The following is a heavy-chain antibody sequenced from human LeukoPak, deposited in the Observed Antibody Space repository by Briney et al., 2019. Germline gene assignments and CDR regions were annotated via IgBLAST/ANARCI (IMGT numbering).Heavy chain of an antibody. CDR1: GFTFSSYE. J-gene: IGHJ4*02. Sequence: PGGSLRLSCAASGFTFSSYEMNWVRQAPGKGLEWVSYISSSGSTIYYADSVKGRFTISRDNAKNSLYLQMNSLRAEDTAVYYCARDYVSSGYYDPHWGQGTLVTVSS. CDR2: ISSSGSTI. D-gene: IGHD3-22*01. V-gene: IGHV3-48*03. CDR3: ARDYVSSGYYDPH.